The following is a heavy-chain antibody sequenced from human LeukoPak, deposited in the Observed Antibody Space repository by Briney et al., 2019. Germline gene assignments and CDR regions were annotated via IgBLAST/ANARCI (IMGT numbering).Heavy chain of an antibody. Sequence: GRSLRLSCAASGFTFSSYGMHWVRQAPGKGLEWVAVISYDGSNKYYADSVKGRFTISRDNSQNTLYLQMNSLRAEDTAVYYCAKIAGYSYGYYFDYWGQGTLVTVSS. CDR1: GFTFSSYG. D-gene: IGHD5-18*01. CDR2: ISYDGSNK. V-gene: IGHV3-30*18. CDR3: AKIAGYSYGYYFDY. J-gene: IGHJ4*02.